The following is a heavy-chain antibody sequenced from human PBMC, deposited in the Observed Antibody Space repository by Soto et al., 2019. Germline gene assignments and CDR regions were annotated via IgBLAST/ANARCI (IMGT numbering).Heavy chain of an antibody. CDR1: GFTFSSYG. CDR3: ARAGYSIYDYFDY. V-gene: IGHV3-33*01. CDR2: IWYDGSNK. D-gene: IGHD4-4*01. Sequence: GGSLRLSCAASGFTFSSYGMHWVRQAPGKGLEWVAVIWYDGSNKYYADAVKGRFTISRDNSKNTLYLQMNSLTAEYTAMYYYARAGYSIYDYFDYWGQGTLVTVSS. J-gene: IGHJ4*02.